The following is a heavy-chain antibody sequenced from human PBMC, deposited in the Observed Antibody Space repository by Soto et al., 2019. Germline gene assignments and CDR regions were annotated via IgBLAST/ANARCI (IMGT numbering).Heavy chain of an antibody. J-gene: IGHJ4*02. Sequence: PWETLSLTCTVSGGSISSGGYYWSWIRQHPGKGLEWIGYIYYSGSTYYNPSLKSRVTISVDTSKNQCSLKLSSVTAADTAVYYCARMPASRDSSGYSLDYWGQGTLVTVSS. CDR2: IYYSGST. CDR3: ARMPASRDSSGYSLDY. D-gene: IGHD3-22*01. CDR1: GGSISSGGYY. V-gene: IGHV4-31*02.